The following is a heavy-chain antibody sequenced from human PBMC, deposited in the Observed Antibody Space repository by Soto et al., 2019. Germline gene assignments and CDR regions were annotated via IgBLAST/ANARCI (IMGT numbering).Heavy chain of an antibody. CDR3: AEDLPGELLPTCFDP. V-gene: IGHV3-23*01. J-gene: IGHJ5*02. D-gene: IGHD1-26*01. Sequence: EVQLLESGGGLVQPGGSLRLSRAASGFTFSSYAMNWVRQAPGKGLEWVSAISGGGGSTYYADPVKGRFTISRDNSKNPLYLQVNSLRADDTAVYYCAEDLPGELLPTCFDPWGQGTLVTVSS. CDR1: GFTFSSYA. CDR2: ISGGGGST.